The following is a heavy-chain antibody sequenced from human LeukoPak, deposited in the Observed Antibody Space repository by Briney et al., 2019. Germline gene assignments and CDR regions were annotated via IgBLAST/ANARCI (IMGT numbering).Heavy chain of an antibody. D-gene: IGHD3-3*01. Sequence: SETLSLTCTVSGGSISSYYWSRIRQPPGKGLEWIGYIYYSGSTNYNPSLKSRVTISVDTSKNQFSLKLSSVTAADTAVYYCARGPEDFWSGYYPFDYWGQGTLVTVSS. V-gene: IGHV4-59*01. CDR3: ARGPEDFWSGYYPFDY. J-gene: IGHJ4*02. CDR2: IYYSGST. CDR1: GGSISSYY.